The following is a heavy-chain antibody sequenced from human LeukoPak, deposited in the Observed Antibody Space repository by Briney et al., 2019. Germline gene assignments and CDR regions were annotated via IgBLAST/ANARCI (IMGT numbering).Heavy chain of an antibody. Sequence: PGGSLRLSCTESGFTFSIFGMHWVRQAPGKGLEWVAFIRYDGTNKYYADSVKGRFTISRDNSKNTLYLQMNSLRAEDTAVYYCAKEKKYYYDGTGYPGYDYWGQGTLVTVSS. CDR2: IRYDGTNK. J-gene: IGHJ4*02. D-gene: IGHD3-22*01. V-gene: IGHV3-30*02. CDR3: AKEKKYYYDGTGYPGYDY. CDR1: GFTFSIFG.